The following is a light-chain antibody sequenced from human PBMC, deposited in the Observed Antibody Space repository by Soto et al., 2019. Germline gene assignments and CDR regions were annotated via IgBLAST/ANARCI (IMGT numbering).Light chain of an antibody. CDR2: AAS. Sequence: DIQMTQSPSSLSVSVGDRVTITCRASQSINSYLNWYQQKPGKAPKLLIYAASSLQSGVPSRFSGSGSGTDFTLTISSLQPEDFATYYCQQSYSTLFTFGPGTKVDIK. V-gene: IGKV1-39*01. CDR3: QQSYSTLFT. J-gene: IGKJ3*01. CDR1: QSINSY.